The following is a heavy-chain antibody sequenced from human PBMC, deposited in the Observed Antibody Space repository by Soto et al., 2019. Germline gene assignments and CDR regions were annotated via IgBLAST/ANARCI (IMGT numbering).Heavy chain of an antibody. D-gene: IGHD3-22*01. CDR3: ARDRGPSSGSYPYWFDP. J-gene: IGHJ5*02. Sequence: QVQLVQSGAEVKKPGSSVKVSCKASGGTFSSYAITWVRQAPGQGLEWMGGIIPIFGTANYAQKFQGRVTIHAEESPSPADMELGSLGSEDPAVYYCARDRGPSSGSYPYWFDPWGQGTLVTVSS. V-gene: IGHV1-69*12. CDR1: GGTFSSYA. CDR2: IIPIFGTA.